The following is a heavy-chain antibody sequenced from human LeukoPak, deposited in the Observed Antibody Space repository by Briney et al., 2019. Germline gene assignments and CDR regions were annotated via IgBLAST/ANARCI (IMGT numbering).Heavy chain of an antibody. CDR2: ICSSGNS. J-gene: IGHJ4*02. Sequence: SETLSLTCTVSDGSISSYCWSWIRQPPGKGLEWIGYICSSGNSNYNPSLNSRVSMAIDTSKNQFTLRLSSVTAADTAIYYCARDNSNVAVDWGQGTLVTVSP. D-gene: IGHD2/OR15-2a*01. CDR1: DGSISSYC. CDR3: ARDNSNVAVD. V-gene: IGHV4-59*01.